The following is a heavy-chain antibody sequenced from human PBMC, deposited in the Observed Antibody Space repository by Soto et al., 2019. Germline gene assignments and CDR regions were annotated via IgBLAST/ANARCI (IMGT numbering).Heavy chain of an antibody. V-gene: IGHV4-4*07. CDR3: AGIGEDVYYGMDV. Sequence: SETLSLTXSVSGGSMRSYYWNWLRQPAGKGLEWIGRIYSRGDTNYNPSVKSRVTMSVDTSKNEFSLRLNSVTAADTAVYYCAGIGEDVYYGMDVWGQGTTVTVSS. D-gene: IGHD2-21*01. CDR1: GGSMRSYY. CDR2: IYSRGDT. J-gene: IGHJ6*02.